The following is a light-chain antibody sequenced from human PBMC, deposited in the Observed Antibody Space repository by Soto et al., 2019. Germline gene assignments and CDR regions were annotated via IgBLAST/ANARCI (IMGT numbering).Light chain of an antibody. J-gene: IGLJ1*01. CDR2: EVS. CDR3: SSYAGSNNFV. V-gene: IGLV2-8*01. CDR1: SSDLGANNY. Sequence: QSVLTQPPSASGFPGQSVTISCTGTSSDLGANNYVSWYQQHPGKAPKFMIYEVSKRPSGVPDRFSGSKSGNTASLTVSGLQAEDEADYYCSSYAGSNNFVFGTGTKVTDL.